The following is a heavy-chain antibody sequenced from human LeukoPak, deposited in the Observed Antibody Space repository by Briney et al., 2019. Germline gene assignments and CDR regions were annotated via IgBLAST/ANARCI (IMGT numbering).Heavy chain of an antibody. CDR1: GFPFSDFS. CDR2: TNSGGTST. V-gene: IGHV3-23*01. J-gene: IGHJ4*02. D-gene: IGHD2-8*01. CDR3: AKQSYARSLGE. Sequence: GGYLSRYCSTSGFPFSDFSMSWVRQAPGKGLEWISTTNSGGTSTYYAESVKGRFTISRDNSKNTLYLQMSSLRVEDTAVYYCAKQSYARSLGEGGPGTLVSVSS.